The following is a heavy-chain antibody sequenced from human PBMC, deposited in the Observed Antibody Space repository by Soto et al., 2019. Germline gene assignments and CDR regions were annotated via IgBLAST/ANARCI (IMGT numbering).Heavy chain of an antibody. D-gene: IGHD3-16*01. Sequence: SETLSLTCTVSGGSITSSSYYWVWIRQPPGKGLEWIGSIYSSGSAYYNPSLKSRVTISVDTSKNQFSLKVSSVTAADTAVYYCTRRVFLGGCQEHYDYCGQGTPVTVSS. V-gene: IGHV4-39*01. J-gene: IGHJ4*02. CDR3: TRRVFLGGCQEHYDY. CDR1: GGSITSSSYY. CDR2: IYSSGSA.